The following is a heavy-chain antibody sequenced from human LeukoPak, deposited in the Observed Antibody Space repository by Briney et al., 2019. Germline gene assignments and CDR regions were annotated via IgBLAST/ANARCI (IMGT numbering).Heavy chain of an antibody. V-gene: IGHV3-23*01. D-gene: IGHD3-9*01. J-gene: IGHJ4*02. CDR1: GFTFSTSA. CDR3: AKDRTYYDILSDFDY. Sequence: GGSLRLSCVVSGFTFSTSAMSWVRQAPGKGLEWVSAISGSGGSTYYADSVKGRFTISRDNSKNTLYLQMNSLRAEDTAVYYCAKDRTYYDILSDFDYWGQGTLVTVSS. CDR2: ISGSGGST.